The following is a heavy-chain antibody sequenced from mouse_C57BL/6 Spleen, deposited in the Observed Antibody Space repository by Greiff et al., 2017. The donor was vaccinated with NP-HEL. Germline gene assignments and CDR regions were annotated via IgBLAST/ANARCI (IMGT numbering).Heavy chain of an antibody. Sequence: VQLQQSGAELVMPGASVKLSCKASGYTFTSYWMHWVKQRPGQGLEWIGEIDPSDSYTNYNQKFKGKSTLTVDKSSSTAYMQLSSLTSEDSAVYYCARGGITTVVATVDYWGQSTTLTVSS. CDR3: ARGGITTVVATVDY. CDR1: GYTFTSYW. CDR2: IDPSDSYT. D-gene: IGHD1-1*01. V-gene: IGHV1-69*01. J-gene: IGHJ2*01.